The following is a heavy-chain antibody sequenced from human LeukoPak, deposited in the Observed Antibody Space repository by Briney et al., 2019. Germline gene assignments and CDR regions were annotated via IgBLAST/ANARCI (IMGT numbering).Heavy chain of an antibody. CDR1: GGSISSSSYY. Sequence: SETLSLTCTVSGGSISSSSYYWGWIRQPPGKGLEWIGSIYYSGSTYYNPSLKSRVTISVDTSKNQFSLKLSSVTAADTAVYYCARARREIVVVPAAIPGGIIAAAGTGFDAFDIWGQGTMVTVSS. V-gene: IGHV4-39*07. D-gene: IGHD2-2*01. CDR3: ARARREIVVVPAAIPGGIIAAAGTGFDAFDI. CDR2: IYYSGST. J-gene: IGHJ3*02.